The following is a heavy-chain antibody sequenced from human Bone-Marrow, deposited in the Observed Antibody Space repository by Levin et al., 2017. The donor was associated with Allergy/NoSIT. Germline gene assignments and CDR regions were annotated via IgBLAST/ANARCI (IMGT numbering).Heavy chain of an antibody. D-gene: IGHD2-15*01. CDR1: GFTFSTYA. Sequence: PGGSLRLSCAASGFTFSTYAMSWVRQAPGKGLEWVSVIGGSGGSIVYADSVRGRFTVSRDNSKNTLYLQMSTLRADDTAVYYCARDYKDTSGHFEYYLDYWGQGTLVTVSS. J-gene: IGHJ4*02. CDR3: ARDYKDTSGHFEYYLDY. CDR2: IGGSGGSI. V-gene: IGHV3-23*01.